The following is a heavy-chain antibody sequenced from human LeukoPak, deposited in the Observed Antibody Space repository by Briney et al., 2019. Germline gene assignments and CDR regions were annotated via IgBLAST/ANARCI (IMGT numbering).Heavy chain of an antibody. J-gene: IGHJ4*02. D-gene: IGHD3-9*01. Sequence: GGSLRLSCAASGFTFNTYWMHWVRQAPGKGLVWVARVNREGTTTAYADSVKGRFTISRDNAKNTLYLQMNNLRAEDTAVYYCARDLDWILFDYWGQGTLVTVSS. CDR2: VNREGTTT. V-gene: IGHV3-74*03. CDR1: GFTFNTYW. CDR3: ARDLDWILFDY.